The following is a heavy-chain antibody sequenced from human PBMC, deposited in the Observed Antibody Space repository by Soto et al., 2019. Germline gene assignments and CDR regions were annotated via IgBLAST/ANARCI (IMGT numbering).Heavy chain of an antibody. V-gene: IGHV1-18*01. Sequence: QAQLLQSGAEVKKPGASVKVSCKSSGYNFRNYGITWVRQAPGQGLEWMGWIGPYNGNTNYAQKFQGRVTMTTDTSTSTAYMELRSLRSDDTAVYYCARDSLPLAVAAPDNWGQGTLVTVSS. CDR1: GYNFRNYG. CDR2: IGPYNGNT. J-gene: IGHJ4*02. CDR3: ARDSLPLAVAAPDN. D-gene: IGHD6-19*01.